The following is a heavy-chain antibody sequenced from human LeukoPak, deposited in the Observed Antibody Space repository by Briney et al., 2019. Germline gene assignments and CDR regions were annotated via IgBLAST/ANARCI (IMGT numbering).Heavy chain of an antibody. CDR3: AKDYYDSSGYYLPTD. V-gene: IGHV3-20*04. CDR1: GFTFDDYG. Sequence: GGSLRLSCAASGFTFDDYGMSWVRQAPGKGLEWVSGINWNGGSTGYADSVKGRFTISRDNAKNSLYLQMNSLRAEDTALYYCAKDYYDSSGYYLPTDWGQGTLVTVSS. J-gene: IGHJ4*02. D-gene: IGHD3-22*01. CDR2: INWNGGST.